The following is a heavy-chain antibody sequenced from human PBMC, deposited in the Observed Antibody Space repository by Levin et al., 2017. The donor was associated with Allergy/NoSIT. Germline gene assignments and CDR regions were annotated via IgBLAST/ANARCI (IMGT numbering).Heavy chain of an antibody. CDR2: IWFDESNK. V-gene: IGHV3-33*01. J-gene: IGHJ2*01. D-gene: IGHD6-19*01. Sequence: GGSLRLSCVASGFTFSNSGMHWVRQAPGKGLEWVAVIWFDESNKYYADSVKGRFTISRDNSKNTMYLQMNSLRAEDTAVYYCARVGDLATSGWKYWYVDLWGRGTLVTVSS. CDR1: GFTFSNSG. CDR3: ARVGDLATSGWKYWYVDL.